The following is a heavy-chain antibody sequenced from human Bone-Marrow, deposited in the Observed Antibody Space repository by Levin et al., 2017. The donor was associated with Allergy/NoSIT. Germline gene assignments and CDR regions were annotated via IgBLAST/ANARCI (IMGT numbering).Heavy chain of an antibody. Sequence: GGSLRLSYAASGFRFRSYDMHWVRQAPGKGLECVAEISFDGSKKYYADSVRGRFTISRDNSKNTLFLQMNGLRAADTAVYFCANLAVAGTVPPSWGQGTLVTVSS. CDR2: ISFDGSKK. V-gene: IGHV3-30*18. CDR1: GFRFRSYD. D-gene: IGHD6-19*01. CDR3: ANLAVAGTVPPS. J-gene: IGHJ4*02.